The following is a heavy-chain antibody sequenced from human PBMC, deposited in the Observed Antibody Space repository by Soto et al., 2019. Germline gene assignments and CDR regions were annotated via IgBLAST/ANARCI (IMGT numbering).Heavy chain of an antibody. CDR3: ARAGKYSSGYYFDY. D-gene: IGHD6-19*01. J-gene: IGHJ4*02. V-gene: IGHV1-2*04. CDR1: GYTFTGYY. CDR2: INPNSGGT. Sequence: ASVKVSCKASGYTFTGYYMHWVRQAPGQGLEWMGWINPNSGGTNYAQKFQGWVTMTRDTSISTAYMELSRLRSDDTAVYYCARAGKYSSGYYFDYWGQGTLVTVSS.